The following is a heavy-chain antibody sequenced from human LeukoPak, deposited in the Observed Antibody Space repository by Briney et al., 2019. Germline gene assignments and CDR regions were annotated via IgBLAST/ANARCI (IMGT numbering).Heavy chain of an antibody. CDR1: GFTFSSYS. CDR2: ISTSSSTI. V-gene: IGHV3-48*04. J-gene: IGHJ4*02. D-gene: IGHD3-22*01. Sequence: GGSLRLSCAASGFTFSSYSMNWVRQAPGKGLEWVSYISTSSSTIYYADSVKGRFTISRDNAKNTLYLQMNSLRAEDTAVYYCARDGMGNYYDRSPLDYWGQGTLVTVSS. CDR3: ARDGMGNYYDRSPLDY.